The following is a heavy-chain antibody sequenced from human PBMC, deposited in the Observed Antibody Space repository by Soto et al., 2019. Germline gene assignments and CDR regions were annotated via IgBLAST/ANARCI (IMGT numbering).Heavy chain of an antibody. J-gene: IGHJ4*02. CDR3: ARGVKMATPHRYYFDF. CDR2: IDSSDSSI. D-gene: IGHD5-12*01. CDR1: GFPVTVYW. Sequence: XSCRIACRTSGFPVTVYWITWVRQMTGRGLEWMGRIDSSDSSINYNPSFRGHVTISADRSTSTAYLQWNNLKASDTAMYYCARGVKMATPHRYYFDFWGQATLVTGSS. V-gene: IGHV5-10-1*01.